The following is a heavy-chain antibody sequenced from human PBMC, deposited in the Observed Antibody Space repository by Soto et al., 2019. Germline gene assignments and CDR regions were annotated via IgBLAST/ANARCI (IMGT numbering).Heavy chain of an antibody. J-gene: IGHJ6*02. CDR2: ISGSGGST. CDR1: GFTFSSYA. Sequence: VGSLRLSCAASGFTFSSYAMSWVRQAPGKGLEWVSAISGSGGSTYYADSVKGRFTISRDDSKNTLYLQMNSLRAEDTAVYYCAKEGGYDAYYYGMDVWGQGTTVTVSS. CDR3: AKEGGYDAYYYGMDV. V-gene: IGHV3-23*01. D-gene: IGHD5-12*01.